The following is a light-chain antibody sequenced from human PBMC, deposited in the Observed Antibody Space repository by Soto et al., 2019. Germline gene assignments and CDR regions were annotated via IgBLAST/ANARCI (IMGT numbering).Light chain of an antibody. J-gene: IGKJ5*01. V-gene: IGKV3-15*01. CDR1: QSVSSS. CDR3: QQYENLPT. Sequence: EILMTQSPATLSVSPGEGATLSCRASQSVSSSLAWYQQKPGQAPRLLIYGASTRATGIPARFSGSGSGTEFTLTISSLQSEDIATYYCQQYENLPTFGQGTRLEIK. CDR2: GAS.